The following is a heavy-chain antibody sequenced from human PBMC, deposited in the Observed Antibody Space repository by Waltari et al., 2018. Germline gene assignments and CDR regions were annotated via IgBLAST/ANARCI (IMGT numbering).Heavy chain of an antibody. CDR3: ARGRHYLDSRGHQAMGNAFDI. Sequence: QVQLVQSGAEVKKPGSSVKVSCWAYGVSFTKYAFNRLRWAPGQGLEWVGEGIPFSQTTKYAQNFQGRVRIATGESATSAYLELSSLRSEDTAVYYCARGRHYLDSRGHQAMGNAFDIWGQGTTVTVSS. D-gene: IGHD3-22*01. CDR1: GVSFTKYA. CDR2: GIPFSQTT. V-gene: IGHV1-69*05. J-gene: IGHJ3*02.